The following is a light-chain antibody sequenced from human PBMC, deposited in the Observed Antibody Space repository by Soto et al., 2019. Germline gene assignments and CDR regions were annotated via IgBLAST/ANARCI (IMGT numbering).Light chain of an antibody. CDR3: QQYNYLIT. J-gene: IGKJ5*01. CDR2: GAS. V-gene: IGKV3-15*01. Sequence: EIVITPSPATLSVSPGESATLSCRASQSVNSKLAWYQQKPGRAPRLLIYGASTRATGIPARFSGSGSGTEFTLTINSLKPEDFAVYYCQQYNYLITFGQGTRLEIK. CDR1: QSVNSK.